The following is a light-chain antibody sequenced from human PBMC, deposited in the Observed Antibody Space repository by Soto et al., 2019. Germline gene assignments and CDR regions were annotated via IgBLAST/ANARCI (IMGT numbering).Light chain of an antibody. Sequence: QSALTQPASVSGSPGQSITISCTGTSSDVGTYNYVSWYQHLPGKAPKLLIFEVSSRPSGVSHRFSGSKSGNTASLTISGLQADDEGDYYCSSYTGGRTPFVFGIGTKVT. J-gene: IGLJ1*01. CDR3: SSYTGGRTPFV. CDR1: SSDVGTYNY. V-gene: IGLV2-14*01. CDR2: EVS.